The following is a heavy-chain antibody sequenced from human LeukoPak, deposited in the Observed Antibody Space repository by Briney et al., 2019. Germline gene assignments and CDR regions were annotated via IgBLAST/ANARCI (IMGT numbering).Heavy chain of an antibody. CDR3: TRAYSSGWYVSWFDP. Sequence: PXKGLXXVXFIRSKAYGGTTEYAASVKGRFTISRDDSKSIAYLQMNSLKTEDTAVYYCTRAYSSGWYVSWFDPWGQGTLVTVSS. J-gene: IGHJ5*02. CDR2: IRSKAYGGTT. V-gene: IGHV3-49*02. D-gene: IGHD6-19*01.